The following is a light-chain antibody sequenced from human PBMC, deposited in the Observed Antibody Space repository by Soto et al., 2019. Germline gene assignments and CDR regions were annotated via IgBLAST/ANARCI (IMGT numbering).Light chain of an antibody. CDR1: QTIRNY. CDR2: DAS. Sequence: DIQLTQSPSTPSAFVGDRVTITCRASQTIRNYLAWYQQKPGKAPDLLIYDASSLENEVPSRFSGSGFGTEFTLTISSLQPDDSATYYCQQYGLQGTFGQGTKVDI. J-gene: IGKJ1*01. V-gene: IGKV1-5*01. CDR3: QQYGLQGT.